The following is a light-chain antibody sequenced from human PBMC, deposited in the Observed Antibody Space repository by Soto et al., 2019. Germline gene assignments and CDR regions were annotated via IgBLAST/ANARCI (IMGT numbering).Light chain of an antibody. J-gene: IGKJ4*01. Sequence: DIQMTQSPSTLSASVGDRVTITCRASQSVNKWLAWYQQKPGTAPKLLIYGASTLQSGVPSRFGGSGSGTEFTLTISSLQPDDFATYYGQQYETYPLTFGGGTKVEIE. V-gene: IGKV1-5*01. CDR3: QQYETYPLT. CDR2: GAS. CDR1: QSVNKW.